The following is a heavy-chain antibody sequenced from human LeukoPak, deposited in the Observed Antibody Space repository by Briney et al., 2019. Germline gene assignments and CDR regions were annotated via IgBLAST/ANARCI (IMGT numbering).Heavy chain of an antibody. CDR1: GFTFSSYG. V-gene: IGHV3-33*01. CDR3: ARDGEGNYYDSSGYYSENTYNWFDP. CDR2: IWYDGSNK. J-gene: IGHJ5*02. Sequence: PGRSLRLPCAASGFTFSSYGMHWVRQAPGKGLEWVAVIWYDGSNKYYADSVKGRFTISRDNSKNTLYLQMNSLRAEDTAVYYCARDGEGNYYDSSGYYSENTYNWFDPWGQGTLVTVSS. D-gene: IGHD3-22*01.